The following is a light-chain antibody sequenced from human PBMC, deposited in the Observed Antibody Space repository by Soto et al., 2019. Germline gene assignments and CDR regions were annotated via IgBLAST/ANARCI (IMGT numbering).Light chain of an antibody. J-gene: IGKJ1*01. Sequence: DIQLTQSPSSLSAYVGDRVTITCRASQTITTYLNWYQQKPGKAPKLLIYGASSLQSGVPSRFTGSGSGTDFILTISSLQPEDSATYHCQQSHSTPWTFGQGTKVDIK. V-gene: IGKV1-39*01. CDR1: QTITTY. CDR3: QQSHSTPWT. CDR2: GAS.